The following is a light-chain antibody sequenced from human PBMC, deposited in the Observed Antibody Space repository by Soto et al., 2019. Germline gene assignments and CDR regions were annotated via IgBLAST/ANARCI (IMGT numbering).Light chain of an antibody. CDR2: KIS. CDR3: MQGTHWPLT. V-gene: IGKV2-30*01. Sequence: FVMSQSPLSLPVTLGQPSSISCSSTHSLVYADGNTYLPWFQQRAGKSPRRLIYKISNRDSGVPERFRGSGSGTDFTLQISRVEAEDVGVYYCMQGTHWPLTFGQGTRLEIK. J-gene: IGKJ5*01. CDR1: HSLVYADGNTY.